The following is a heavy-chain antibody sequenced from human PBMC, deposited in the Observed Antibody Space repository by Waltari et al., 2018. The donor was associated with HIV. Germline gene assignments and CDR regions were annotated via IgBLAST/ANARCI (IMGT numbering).Heavy chain of an antibody. Sequence: EVQLVESGGGLVQPGGSLRLSCAGSGFTFSNYEMTWVRQAPGKGLGWILKFGAGGTKYYADSVKGRFSISGDNAKNARYLQMNSLRAEDTTVYYCAKAVGDTSGRYWGGDVWGQGTTVTVSS. J-gene: IGHJ6*02. CDR1: GFTFSNYE. CDR2: FGAGGTK. CDR3: AKAVGDTSGRYWGGDV. D-gene: IGHD6-19*01. V-gene: IGHV3-48*03.